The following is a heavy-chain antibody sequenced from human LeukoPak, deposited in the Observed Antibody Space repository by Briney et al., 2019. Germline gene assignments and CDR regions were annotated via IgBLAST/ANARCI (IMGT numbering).Heavy chain of an antibody. CDR2: IYYSGST. Sequence: PSETLSLTCTVSGGSISSYYWSWIRQPPGKGLEWIGYIYYSGSTNYNPSLKSRVTISVDTSKNQFSLKLSSVTAADTAVYYCARHLSYGSGSPTHKYYFDYWGQGTLVTVSS. CDR3: ARHLSYGSGSPTHKYYFDY. CDR1: GGSISSYY. D-gene: IGHD3-10*01. J-gene: IGHJ4*02. V-gene: IGHV4-59*08.